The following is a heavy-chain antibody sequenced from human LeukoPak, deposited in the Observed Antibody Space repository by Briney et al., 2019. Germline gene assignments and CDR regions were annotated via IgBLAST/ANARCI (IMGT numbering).Heavy chain of an antibody. V-gene: IGHV4-61*01. J-gene: IGHJ5*02. CDR2: IYRSGST. CDR3: ARGRIRTLTSDLDCFDP. CDR1: GGSVSSGNYY. Sequence: SETLSLTCNVSGGSVSSGNYYWSWIRQPPGKGLQCIGYIYRSGSTKYNPSLKSRVTISLDTSKNQFSLTLSSVTAADTAVYYCARGRIRTLTSDLDCFDPWGQGTLVTVSS. D-gene: IGHD2-2*01.